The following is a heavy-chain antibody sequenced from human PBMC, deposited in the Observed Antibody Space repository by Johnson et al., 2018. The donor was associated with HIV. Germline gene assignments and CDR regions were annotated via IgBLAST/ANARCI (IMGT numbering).Heavy chain of an antibody. CDR3: ARGGLGYQNIHDPLDI. Sequence: QVQLVESGGGLGKPGGSLRLSCAGSGFTFSDYYMNWLRQAPGKGLEWVSYISSTGSTIYYADSVKGRFTISRDNPKRSLYLQMNSLRAEDTALYYCARGGLGYQNIHDPLDIWGQGTIVTVSS. D-gene: IGHD2-2*01. J-gene: IGHJ3*02. CDR1: GFTFSDYY. CDR2: ISSTGSTI. V-gene: IGHV3-11*01.